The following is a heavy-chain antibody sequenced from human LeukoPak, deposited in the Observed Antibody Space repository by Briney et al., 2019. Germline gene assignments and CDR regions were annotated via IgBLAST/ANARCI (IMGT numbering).Heavy chain of an antibody. Sequence: PGGSLRLSCAASGFTFSSYSMNWVRQAPGKGLEWVSYISSSSSTIYYADSVKGRFTISRDNAKNSLYLQMNSLRAEDTAVYYCAKAPHYYGSGSYPPNDYWGQGTLVTVSS. D-gene: IGHD3-10*01. V-gene: IGHV3-48*04. CDR3: AKAPHYYGSGSYPPNDY. CDR2: ISSSSSTI. CDR1: GFTFSSYS. J-gene: IGHJ4*02.